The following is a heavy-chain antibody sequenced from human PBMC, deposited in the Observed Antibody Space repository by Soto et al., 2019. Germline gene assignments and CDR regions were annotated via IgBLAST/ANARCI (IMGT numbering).Heavy chain of an antibody. J-gene: IGHJ5*02. CDR1: GFTFIDYY. D-gene: IGHD3-16*01. CDR2: ISNSGATI. Sequence: PGGSLRLSCAASGFTFIDYYISWILQAPGKGLDWLAYISNSGATIYYADSVKGRFTISRDNDKNSLFLQMNSLTVEDTAMYYCARMPYPWGWFDPWGQGTLVTVSS. V-gene: IGHV3-11*01. CDR3: ARMPYPWGWFDP.